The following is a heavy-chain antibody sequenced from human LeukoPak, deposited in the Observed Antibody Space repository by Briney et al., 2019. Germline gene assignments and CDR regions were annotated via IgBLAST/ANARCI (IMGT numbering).Heavy chain of an antibody. J-gene: IGHJ3*02. D-gene: IGHD3-16*02. CDR2: FNGISGSGDTT. CDR3: AKGKINREYAFDM. Sequence: PGGSLRLSCEASGLVFSSYGMNWVRQAPGKGLQWVSGFNGISGSGDTTQYADSVKGRFTISRDHSKNTLNLEMNSLTAEDTAVYFCAKGKINREYAFDMWGQGTMVTVSS. CDR1: GLVFSSYG. V-gene: IGHV3-23*01.